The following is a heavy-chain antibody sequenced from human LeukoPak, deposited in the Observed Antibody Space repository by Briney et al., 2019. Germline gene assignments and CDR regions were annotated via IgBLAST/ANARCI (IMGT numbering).Heavy chain of an antibody. D-gene: IGHD2-15*01. CDR3: ARGTNIVVVVAAEYYFDY. CDR1: GYTFTNYD. J-gene: IGHJ4*02. CDR2: MSPNNGDA. V-gene: IGHV1-8*01. Sequence: ASVKVSCKTSGYTFTNYDINWVRQATGQGLEWLGWMSPNNGDAGYAQKFQGRVTITRDTSASTAYMELSSLRSEDTAVYYCARGTNIVVVVAAEYYFDYWGQGTLVTVSS.